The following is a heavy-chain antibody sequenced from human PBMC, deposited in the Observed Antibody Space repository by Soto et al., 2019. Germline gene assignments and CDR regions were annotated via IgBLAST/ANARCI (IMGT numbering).Heavy chain of an antibody. CDR1: GFTFSSYG. Sequence: QVQLVESGGGVVQPGRSLRLSCAASGFTFSSYGMHWVRQAPGKGLEWVAVISYDGTNKYYSDSVKGRFTISRDNSKKTLSLQMNSLGGEDKAVYYCAKGGYCSGGRFYVKYYLDCWGQGTLVTVSS. CDR3: AKGGYCSGGRFYVKYYLDC. V-gene: IGHV3-30*18. D-gene: IGHD2-15*01. J-gene: IGHJ4*02. CDR2: ISYDGTNK.